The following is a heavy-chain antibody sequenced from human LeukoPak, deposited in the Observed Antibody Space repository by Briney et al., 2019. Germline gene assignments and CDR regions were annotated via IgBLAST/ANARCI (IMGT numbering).Heavy chain of an antibody. CDR2: INPNSGGT. D-gene: IGHD1-1*01. Sequence: ASVKVSCKASGYTFTGYYMHWVRQAPGQGLEWMGRINPNSGGTNYAQKFQGRVTMTRDTSISTAYMELSRLRSDDTAVYYCARARYNWNDVGYFDYWGQGTLVTVPS. CDR3: ARARYNWNDVGYFDY. V-gene: IGHV1-2*06. CDR1: GYTFTGYY. J-gene: IGHJ4*02.